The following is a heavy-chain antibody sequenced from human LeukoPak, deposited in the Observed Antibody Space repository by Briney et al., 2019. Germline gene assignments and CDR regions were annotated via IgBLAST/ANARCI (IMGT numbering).Heavy chain of an antibody. CDR1: GGTFSSYA. J-gene: IGHJ4*02. CDR3: ARDLGRGYHDSSGY. V-gene: IGHV1-69*04. D-gene: IGHD3-22*01. Sequence: ASVKVSCKASGGTFSSYAISWVRQAPGQGLEWMGRIIPIFGIANYAQKFQGRVTITADKSTSTAYMELSSLRSEDTAVYYCARDLGRGYHDSSGYWGQGTLVTVSS. CDR2: IIPIFGIA.